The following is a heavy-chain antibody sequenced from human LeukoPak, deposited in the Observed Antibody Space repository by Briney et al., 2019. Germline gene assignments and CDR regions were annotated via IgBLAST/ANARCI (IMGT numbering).Heavy chain of an antibody. CDR1: GGSMSAYH. D-gene: IGHD6-19*01. CDR2: IYYSGST. J-gene: IGHJ4*02. CDR3: ARAVSGRFDY. Sequence: SETLSLTCTVSGGSMSAYHWSWIRQPPGKGLEWTGYIYYSGSTNYNPSLKSRVTISVDTSKNQFSLKLSSVTAADTAMYYCARAVSGRFDYWGQGTLVTVSS. V-gene: IGHV4-59*08.